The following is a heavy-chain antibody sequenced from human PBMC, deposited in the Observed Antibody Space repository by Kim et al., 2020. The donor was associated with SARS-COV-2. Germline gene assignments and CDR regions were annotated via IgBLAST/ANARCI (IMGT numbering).Heavy chain of an antibody. CDR1: GYTFTSYG. V-gene: IGHV1-18*04. CDR2: ISAYNGNT. Sequence: ASVKVSCKASGYTFTSYGISWVRQAPGQGLEWMGWISAYNGNTNYAQKLQGRVTMTTDTSTSTAYMELRSLRSDDTAVYYCARGGIAARPDLYYYYGMDVWGQGTTVTVSS. D-gene: IGHD6-6*01. J-gene: IGHJ6*02. CDR3: ARGGIAARPDLYYYYGMDV.